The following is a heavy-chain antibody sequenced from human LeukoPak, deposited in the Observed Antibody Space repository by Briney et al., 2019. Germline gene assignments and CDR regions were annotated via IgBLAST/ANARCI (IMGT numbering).Heavy chain of an antibody. J-gene: IGHJ6*02. Sequence: ASVKVSCKASGYTFTGYYLQWVRQAPGQGPEWMGWINPNSGGTEYAQTFQGRVTMTRDMSISTAYMELSRLRSDDTAVYYCARDHCSANSCYEDYYNGVDVWGQGTTVTVSS. CDR2: INPNSGGT. D-gene: IGHD2-2*01. CDR1: GYTFTGYY. V-gene: IGHV1-2*02. CDR3: ARDHCSANSCYEDYYNGVDV.